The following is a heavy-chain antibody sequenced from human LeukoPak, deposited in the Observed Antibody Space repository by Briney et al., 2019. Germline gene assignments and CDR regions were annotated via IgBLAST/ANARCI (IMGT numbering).Heavy chain of an antibody. Sequence: GGSLRLSCAASGFTFSSYWMSWVRQAPGKGLEWVANIKQDGSEKYYVDSVKGRFTISRDNAKNSLYLQMNSLRAEDTALYYCAKDDGERWLQLRFDPWGQGTLVTVSS. CDR2: IKQDGSEK. CDR3: AKDDGERWLQLRFDP. J-gene: IGHJ5*02. D-gene: IGHD5-24*01. CDR1: GFTFSSYW. V-gene: IGHV3-7*03.